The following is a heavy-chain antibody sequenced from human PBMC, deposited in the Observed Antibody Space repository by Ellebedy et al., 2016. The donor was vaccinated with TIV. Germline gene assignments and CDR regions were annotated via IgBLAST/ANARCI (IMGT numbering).Heavy chain of an antibody. D-gene: IGHD4-11*01. Sequence: PGGSLRLSCAASGFTFSDYFMSWVRQAPGEGLEWVSSIAGSGAVTYYAAPVQGRFTISGDTSKNTLYLQMNSLGAEDTAVYYCAKGVSVDYRPFDYWGQGTLVTVSS. J-gene: IGHJ4*02. CDR2: IAGSGAVT. CDR3: AKGVSVDYRPFDY. V-gene: IGHV3-23*01. CDR1: GFTFSDYF.